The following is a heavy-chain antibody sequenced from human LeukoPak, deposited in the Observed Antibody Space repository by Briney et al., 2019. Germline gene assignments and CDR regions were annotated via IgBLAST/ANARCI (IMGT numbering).Heavy chain of an antibody. V-gene: IGHV3-30*02. Sequence: GGSLRLSCAASGFTFSSYAMSWVRQAPGKGLEWVSFIRFDGSNKYYADSVKGRFTISRDSSKNTLYLQMNSLRAEDTAIYYCAKDQIVGPPFSFYWGQGTLVTVSS. CDR2: IRFDGSNK. CDR3: AKDQIVGPPFSFY. J-gene: IGHJ4*01. CDR1: GFTFSSYA. D-gene: IGHD1-26*01.